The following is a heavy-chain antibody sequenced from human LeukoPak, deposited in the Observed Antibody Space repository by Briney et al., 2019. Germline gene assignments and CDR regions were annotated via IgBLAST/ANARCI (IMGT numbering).Heavy chain of an antibody. J-gene: IGHJ3*02. D-gene: IGHD7-27*01. CDR1: GFTFSSYW. V-gene: IGHV3-30-3*01. CDR2: ISDDGNNA. Sequence: GGSLRLSCAASGFTFSSYWMSWVRQAPGKGLEWVAAISDDGNNAYYSDSVKGRFTISRDNAKNSLYLQMNSLRAEDTAVYYCARESPSGALDAFDIWGQGTMVTVSS. CDR3: ARESPSGALDAFDI.